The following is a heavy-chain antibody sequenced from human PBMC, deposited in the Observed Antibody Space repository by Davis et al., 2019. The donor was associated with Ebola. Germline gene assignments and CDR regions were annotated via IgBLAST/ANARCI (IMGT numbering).Heavy chain of an antibody. J-gene: IGHJ6*02. CDR2: IIPILGIA. CDR3: ARRLELNYYYYGMDV. CDR1: GGTFSSYA. Sequence: SVKVSCKASGGTFSSYAISWVRQAPGQGLEWMGRIIPILGIANYAQKFQGRVTITADKSTSTAYMELSSLRSEDTAVYYCARRLELNYYYYGMDVWGQGTTVTVSS. D-gene: IGHD1-7*01. V-gene: IGHV1-69*04.